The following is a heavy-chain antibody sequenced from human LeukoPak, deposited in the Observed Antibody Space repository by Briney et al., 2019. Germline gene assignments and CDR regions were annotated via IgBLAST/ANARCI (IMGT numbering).Heavy chain of an antibody. CDR1: GYTFTSYD. CDR3: ARVPAGHGFDY. D-gene: IGHD2-2*01. J-gene: IGHJ4*02. CDR2: INPNSVNT. Sequence: ASVKVSCKASGYTFTSYDINWGRQAPRQGREWMGWINPNSVNTGYAQRFQGRVTMTRNTSISTAYMELSSLRSEDTAVYYCARVPAGHGFDYWGQGTLVTVSS. V-gene: IGHV1-8*01.